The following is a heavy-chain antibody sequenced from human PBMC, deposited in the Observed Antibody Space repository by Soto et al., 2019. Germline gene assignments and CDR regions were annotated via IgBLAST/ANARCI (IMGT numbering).Heavy chain of an antibody. J-gene: IGHJ5*02. CDR2: INPSGGST. Sequence: QVQLVQSGAEVKKPGASVKVSCKASGYTFTSYYMHWVRQAPGQGLEWMGIINPSGGSTSYAQKFQGRVTMTRATSTSTVFMELSSLRSEDTAVYYCARADSSSWYWFDPWGQGTLVTVSS. D-gene: IGHD6-13*01. V-gene: IGHV1-46*03. CDR3: ARADSSSWYWFDP. CDR1: GYTFTSYY.